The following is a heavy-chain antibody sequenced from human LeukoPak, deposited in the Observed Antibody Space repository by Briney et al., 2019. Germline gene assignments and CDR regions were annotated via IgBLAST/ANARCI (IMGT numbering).Heavy chain of an antibody. CDR2: IWHDGSNQ. V-gene: IGHV3-33*01. Sequence: GRSLRLSCAASGFIFRSNGMHWVRQAPGKGLGWLAVIWHDGSNQYYADSVKGRFTISRDNSKNTLYLQMNSLRVEDTAVYYCARDGSDYDLDYWGQGTLVTVSS. D-gene: IGHD4-17*01. CDR1: GFIFRSNG. J-gene: IGHJ4*02. CDR3: ARDGSDYDLDY.